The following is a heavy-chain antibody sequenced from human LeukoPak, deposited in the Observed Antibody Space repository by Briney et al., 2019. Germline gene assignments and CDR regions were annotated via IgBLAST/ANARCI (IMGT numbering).Heavy chain of an antibody. V-gene: IGHV1-2*02. CDR1: GYTFTGYY. Sequence: GASMKVSCKASGYTFTGYYMHWVRQAPGQGLEWMGWINPNSGGTNYAQKFQGRVTMTRDTSISTAYMEPSRLRSDDTAVYYCAREGERWRGIAVAGIENWFDPWGQGTLVTVSS. CDR2: INPNSGGT. CDR3: AREGERWRGIAVAGIENWFDP. J-gene: IGHJ5*02. D-gene: IGHD6-19*01.